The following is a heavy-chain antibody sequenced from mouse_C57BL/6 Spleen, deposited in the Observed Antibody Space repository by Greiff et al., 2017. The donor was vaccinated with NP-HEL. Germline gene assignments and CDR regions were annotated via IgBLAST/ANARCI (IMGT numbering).Heavy chain of an antibody. Sequence: VQVVESDAELVKPGASVKISCKVSGYTFTDHTIHWMKQRPEQGLEWIGYIYPRDGSTKYNEKFKGKATLTADKSSSTAYMQLNSLTSEDSAVYFCARGTYYGSSTYYAMDYWGQGTSVTVSS. CDR2: IYPRDGST. J-gene: IGHJ4*01. V-gene: IGHV1-78*01. D-gene: IGHD1-1*01. CDR1: GYTFTDHT. CDR3: ARGTYYGSSTYYAMDY.